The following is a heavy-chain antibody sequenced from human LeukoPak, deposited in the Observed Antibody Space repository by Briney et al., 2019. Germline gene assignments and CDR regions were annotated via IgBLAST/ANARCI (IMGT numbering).Heavy chain of an antibody. J-gene: IGHJ4*02. CDR3: ARDRTYYYDSSGTTTTDY. D-gene: IGHD3-22*01. Sequence: GGSLRLSCAASGFTVSSNYMSWVRQAPGKGLEWVSVIYSGGSTYYADSVKGRFTISRDNSKNTLYLQMNSLRAEDTAVYYCARDRTYYYDSSGTTTTDYWGQGTLVTVSS. CDR1: GFTVSSNY. V-gene: IGHV3-66*01. CDR2: IYSGGST.